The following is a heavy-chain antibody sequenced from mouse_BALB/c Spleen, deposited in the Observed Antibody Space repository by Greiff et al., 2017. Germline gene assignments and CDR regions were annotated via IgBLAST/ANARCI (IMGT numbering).Heavy chain of an antibody. CDR1: GYTFSSYW. CDR3: ARWVRRGYYAMDY. CDR2: ILPGSGST. J-gene: IGHJ4*01. Sequence: VKLMESGAELMKPGASVKISCKATGYTFSSYWIEWVKQRPGHGLEWIGEILPGSGSTNYNEKFKGKATFTADTSSNTAYMQLSSLTSEDSAVYYCARWVRRGYYAMDYWGQGTSVTVSS. V-gene: IGHV1-9*01. D-gene: IGHD2-14*01.